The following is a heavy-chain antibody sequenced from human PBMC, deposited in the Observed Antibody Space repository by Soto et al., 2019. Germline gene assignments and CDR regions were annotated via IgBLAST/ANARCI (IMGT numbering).Heavy chain of an antibody. J-gene: IGHJ6*02. Sequence: SETLSLTCTVSGGSISSGDYYWSWIRQPPGKGLEWIGYIYYSGSTYYNPSLKSRVTISVDTSKNQFSLKLSSVTAADTAVYYCARDKVAAADPGYYYGMDVWGQGTTVTVSS. V-gene: IGHV4-30-4*01. CDR1: GGSISSGDYY. D-gene: IGHD6-13*01. CDR2: IYYSGST. CDR3: ARDKVAAADPGYYYGMDV.